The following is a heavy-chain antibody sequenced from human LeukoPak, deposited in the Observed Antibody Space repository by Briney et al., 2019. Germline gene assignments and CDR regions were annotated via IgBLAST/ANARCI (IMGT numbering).Heavy chain of an antibody. CDR2: INPSGGST. V-gene: IGHV1-46*01. CDR1: GYTFIDYY. CDR3: ARVHPCSGGSCYLFDY. J-gene: IGHJ4*02. D-gene: IGHD2-15*01. Sequence: ASVKVSCKASGYTFIDYYLHWVRQAPGQGLEWMGVINPSGGSTSYAQKFQGRVTMTRDMSTSTVYMELSSLRSEDTAVYYCARVHPCSGGSCYLFDYWGQGTLVTVSS.